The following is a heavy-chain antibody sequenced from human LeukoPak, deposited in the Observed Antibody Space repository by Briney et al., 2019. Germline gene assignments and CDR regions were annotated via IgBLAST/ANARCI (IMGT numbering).Heavy chain of an antibody. CDR3: TTGIAAAGTRYVAFDI. CDR2: IKSKTDGGTT. Sequence: GGSLRLSCAASGFTFSNAWMSWVRQAPGKGLEWVGRIKSKTDGGTTDYAAPVKGRFTISRDDSKNTLYLQMNSLKTEDTAVYYCTTGIAAAGTRYVAFDIWGQGTMVTVSS. CDR1: GFTFSNAW. V-gene: IGHV3-15*01. D-gene: IGHD6-13*01. J-gene: IGHJ3*02.